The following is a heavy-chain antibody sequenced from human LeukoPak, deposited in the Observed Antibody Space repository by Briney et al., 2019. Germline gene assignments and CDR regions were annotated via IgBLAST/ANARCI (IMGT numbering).Heavy chain of an antibody. V-gene: IGHV3-48*03. CDR3: ARDQAGSGALDC. Sequence: GGSLRLSCAASGFTFSTYEMNWVRQAPGKGLEWGSYISGGDSTIYYADFVQGRFTISRDNAKNSLYLQIDSVGAEDTAVYYCARDQAGSGALDCWGQGTLVTVSS. J-gene: IGHJ4*02. CDR2: ISGGDSTI. CDR1: GFTFSTYE. D-gene: IGHD4/OR15-4a*01.